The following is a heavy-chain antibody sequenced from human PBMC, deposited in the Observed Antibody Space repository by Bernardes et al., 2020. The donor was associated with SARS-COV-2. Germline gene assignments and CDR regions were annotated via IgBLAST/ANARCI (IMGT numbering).Heavy chain of an antibody. V-gene: IGHV1-18*01. CDR3: ARDLCSSTSCYSYYYYGMDV. D-gene: IGHD2-2*01. CDR1: GYTFTSYG. Sequence: ASVKASCKASGYTFTSYGISWVRQAPGQGLEWMGWISAYNGNTNYAQKLQGRVTMTTDTSTSTAYMELRSLRSDDTAVYYCARDLCSSTSCYSYYYYGMDVWGQGTTVTVSS. CDR2: ISAYNGNT. J-gene: IGHJ6*02.